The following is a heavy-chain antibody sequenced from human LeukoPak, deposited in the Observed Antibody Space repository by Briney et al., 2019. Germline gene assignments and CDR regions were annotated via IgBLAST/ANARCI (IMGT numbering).Heavy chain of an antibody. D-gene: IGHD3-9*01. V-gene: IGHV4-34*01. CDR2: INHSGST. Sequence: PSETLSLTCAVYGGSFSGYYWSWIRQPPGKGLEWIGEINHSGSTNYNPSLKSRVTISVDTSKNQFSLKLSSVTAADTAVYYCARGSLTRYYDILTGYYSGYWFDPWGQGTLVTASS. CDR1: GGSFSGYY. J-gene: IGHJ5*02. CDR3: ARGSLTRYYDILTGYYSGYWFDP.